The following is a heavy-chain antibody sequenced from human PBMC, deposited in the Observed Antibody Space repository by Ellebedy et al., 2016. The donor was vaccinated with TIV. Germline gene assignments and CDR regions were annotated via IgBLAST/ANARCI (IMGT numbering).Heavy chain of an antibody. CDR3: ATDGTYGNFDN. CDR2: INNDWTAT. Sequence: GESLKISXEASGFTFSSSWMHWVRQAPGKGLVWVSRINNDWTATTYADSVKGRFTISRDNARKTVYLQMSSLRAEDTAVYYCATDGTYGNFDNWGQGTLVTVSS. V-gene: IGHV3-74*01. CDR1: GFTFSSSW. D-gene: IGHD1-26*01. J-gene: IGHJ4*02.